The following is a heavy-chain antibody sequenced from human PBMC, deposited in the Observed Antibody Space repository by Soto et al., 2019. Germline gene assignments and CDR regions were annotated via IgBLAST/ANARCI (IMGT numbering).Heavy chain of an antibody. CDR1: GFTFSKYA. J-gene: IGHJ3*02. V-gene: IGHV3-23*01. CDR2: ISDGGFTT. D-gene: IGHD2-8*02. CDR3: AKGKGTGVTRVGAFDI. Sequence: EVQLLESGGGLVQPGGSLRLSCAASGFTFSKYAMSWVRQAPGKGLDWVSGISDGGFTTYSADSVKGRFTISRDNSKNTRYLQMNSLRAEDTAVYYCAKGKGTGVTRVGAFDIWGQGTMVAVSS.